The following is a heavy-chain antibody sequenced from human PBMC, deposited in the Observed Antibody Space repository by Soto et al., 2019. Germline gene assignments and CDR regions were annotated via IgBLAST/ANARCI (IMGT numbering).Heavy chain of an antibody. Sequence: EVQLVESGGGLVKPGGSLRLSCAASGFTFSSYSMNWVRQAPGKGLEWVSSISSSSSYIYYADSVKGRFTISRDNAKNSLYLQMNSLRAEDTAVYYCARDPRAYCGGDCYSFDWFDPWGQGTLVTVSS. J-gene: IGHJ5*02. CDR1: GFTFSSYS. V-gene: IGHV3-21*01. D-gene: IGHD2-21*01. CDR3: ARDPRAYCGGDCYSFDWFDP. CDR2: ISSSSSYI.